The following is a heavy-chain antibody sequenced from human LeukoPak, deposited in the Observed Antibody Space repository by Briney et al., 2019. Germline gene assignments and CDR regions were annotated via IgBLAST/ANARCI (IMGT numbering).Heavy chain of an antibody. D-gene: IGHD5-12*01. CDR2: NIPIFGTA. V-gene: IGHV1-69*06. Sequence: ASVKVSCKASGGTFSSYAISWVRQAPGQGLEWMGGNIPIFGTAIYAQKFQGRVTMTEDTSTDTAYMELSSLRSEDTAVYYCATDGGGYSGYVMLDYWGQGTLVTVSS. CDR1: GGTFSSYA. CDR3: ATDGGGYSGYVMLDY. J-gene: IGHJ4*02.